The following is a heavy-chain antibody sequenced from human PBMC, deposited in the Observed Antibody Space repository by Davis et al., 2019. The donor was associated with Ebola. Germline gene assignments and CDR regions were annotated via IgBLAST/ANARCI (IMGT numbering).Heavy chain of an antibody. CDR1: GFTFRTYS. CDR3: ARGPSMTHFDY. J-gene: IGHJ4*02. CDR2: VSGGGGIT. D-gene: IGHD6-6*01. Sequence: LSLTCAASGFTFRTYSMTWVRQAPGKGLEWVSTVSGGGGITHYADSVKGRFTISRDNSKNMFYLHMTSLRAEDTAVYYCARGPSMTHFDYWGQGTLVTVSS. V-gene: IGHV3-23*01.